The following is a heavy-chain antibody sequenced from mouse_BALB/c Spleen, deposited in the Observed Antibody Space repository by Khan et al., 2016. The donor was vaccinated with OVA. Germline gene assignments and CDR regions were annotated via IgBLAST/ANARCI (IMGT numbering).Heavy chain of an antibody. CDR3: ARQPYYHYNIMDY. D-gene: IGHD2-10*01. Sequence: QMQLEESGPGLAAPSQSLSITCTISGFSLTSYGVHWVRQPPGKGLEWLVVIWSDGSTTYNSALKSRLTITKDNSQSQVFLKMNSLQTDDTAIYFCARQPYYHYNIMDYWGQGTSGTVSS. J-gene: IGHJ4*01. V-gene: IGHV2-6-1*01. CDR1: GFSLTSYG. CDR2: IWSDGST.